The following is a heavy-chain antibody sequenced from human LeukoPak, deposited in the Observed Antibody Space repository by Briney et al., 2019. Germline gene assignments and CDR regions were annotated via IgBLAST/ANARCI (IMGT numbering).Heavy chain of an antibody. CDR1: GGSISSYY. CDR3: ARGSLSGYSSSWKGRWFDP. CDR2: IYYSGST. V-gene: IGHV4-59*01. J-gene: IGHJ5*02. Sequence: PSETLSLTCTVSGGSISSYYWSWIRQPPGKGLEWIGYIYYSGSTNYNPSLKSRVTISVDTSKNQFSLKLSSVTAADTAVYYCARGSLSGYSSSWKGRWFDPWGQGTLVTVSS. D-gene: IGHD6-13*01.